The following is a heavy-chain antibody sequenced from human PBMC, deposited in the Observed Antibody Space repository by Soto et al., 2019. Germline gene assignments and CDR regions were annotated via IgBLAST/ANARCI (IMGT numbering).Heavy chain of an antibody. CDR3: AKEQTTGAHYALDY. V-gene: IGHV3-23*01. Sequence: GGSLRLSCEASGFIFSSYAMNWVRQAPGEGLQWVSSITGSSDYTSYIASVKGRFTISRDNSKNTLYLQMNSLRAEDTAVYFSAKEQTTGAHYALDYWSQGTLVTVSS. CDR2: ITGSSDYT. J-gene: IGHJ4*02. CDR1: GFIFSSYA. D-gene: IGHD2-8*02.